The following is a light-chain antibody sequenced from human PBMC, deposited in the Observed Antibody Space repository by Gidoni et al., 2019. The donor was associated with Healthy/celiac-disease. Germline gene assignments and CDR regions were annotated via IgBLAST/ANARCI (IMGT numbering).Light chain of an antibody. J-gene: IGKJ1*01. CDR1: QSISSW. V-gene: IGKV1-5*03. CDR3: QQYNRYSWT. Sequence: DIQMTQPPSTLSASVGDRVTITCRASQSISSWLAWYQQKPGKDPKLLIYKASSLESGVPSRFSGSGSGTEFTLTISSLHPDDFATYYCQQYNRYSWTFGQGTKVEIK. CDR2: KAS.